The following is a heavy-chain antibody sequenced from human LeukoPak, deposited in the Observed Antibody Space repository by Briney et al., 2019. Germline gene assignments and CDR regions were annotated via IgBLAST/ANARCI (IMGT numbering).Heavy chain of an antibody. V-gene: IGHV3-11*01. Sequence: PGGSLRLSCAASGFTFSDYYMSWIRQAPGKGLEWVSYISSSGSTIYYADSVKGRFTISRDNAKNSLYLQMNSLRAEDTAVYYCASRGGHLWFGVNFISRESRNWFDPWGQGTLVTVSS. CDR1: GFTFSDYY. D-gene: IGHD3-10*01. CDR2: ISSSGSTI. CDR3: ASRGGHLWFGVNFISRESRNWFDP. J-gene: IGHJ5*02.